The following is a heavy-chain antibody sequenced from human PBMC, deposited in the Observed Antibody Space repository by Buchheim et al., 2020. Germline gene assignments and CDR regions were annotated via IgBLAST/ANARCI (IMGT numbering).Heavy chain of an antibody. D-gene: IGHD2-15*01. CDR3: GTERGDSHPCDY. CDR1: GIPFSHYW. J-gene: IGHJ4*02. Sequence: EAQLVESGGDLVQPGGSLRLSCAASGIPFSHYWMHWVRQAPGKGLVWVSRIKNDGSGIIYADSVKGRFTISRDNAKNTLYLQMNSRGAEDTALYYCGTERGDSHPCDYWGQGTL. CDR2: IKNDGSGI. V-gene: IGHV3-74*01.